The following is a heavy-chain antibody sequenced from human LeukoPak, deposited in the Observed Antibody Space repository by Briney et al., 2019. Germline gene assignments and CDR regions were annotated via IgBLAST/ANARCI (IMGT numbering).Heavy chain of an antibody. D-gene: IGHD3-10*01. CDR1: GFTFSSYG. CDR2: IWYDGSNK. Sequence: PGRSLRLSCAASGFTFSSYGMHWVRQAPGKGLEWVAVIWYDGSNKYYADSVKGRFTISRDNSKNTLYLQMNSLRAEDTAVYYCARGMSGLYAFDIWGQGTMVTVSS. CDR3: ARGMSGLYAFDI. V-gene: IGHV3-33*01. J-gene: IGHJ3*02.